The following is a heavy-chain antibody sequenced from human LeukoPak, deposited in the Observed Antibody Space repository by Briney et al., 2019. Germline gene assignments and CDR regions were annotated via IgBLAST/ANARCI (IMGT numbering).Heavy chain of an antibody. Sequence: AASVKVSCKASGYTFTSYDINWVRQATGQGLEWMGWMNPNSGNTGYAQKFQGRVTITRNTSINTAYMELSSLRSEDTAVYYCASWGKVVVPAAISDYYMDVWGKGTTVTISS. J-gene: IGHJ6*03. CDR1: GYTFTSYD. CDR2: MNPNSGNT. V-gene: IGHV1-8*01. CDR3: ASWGKVVVPAAISDYYMDV. D-gene: IGHD2-2*01.